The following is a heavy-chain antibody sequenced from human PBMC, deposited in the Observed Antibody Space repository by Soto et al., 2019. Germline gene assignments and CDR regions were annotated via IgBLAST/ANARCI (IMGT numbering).Heavy chain of an antibody. CDR2: LYYTGTT. D-gene: IGHD1-26*01. J-gene: IGHJ5*02. Sequence: QLQLQESGPGLVKPSETLSLTCSLSGGAISDARFYWAWIRQSPGRGLERIGSLYYTGTTSFNPPLQSRVTISVDTSENQFSLKLYSVTAADTALYFCARQKWEQPKWFDPWGQGTLVIVSP. V-gene: IGHV4-39*01. CDR3: ARQKWEQPKWFDP. CDR1: GGAISDARFY.